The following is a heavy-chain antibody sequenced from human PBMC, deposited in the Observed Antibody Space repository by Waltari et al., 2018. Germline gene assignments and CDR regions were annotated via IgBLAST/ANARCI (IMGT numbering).Heavy chain of an antibody. D-gene: IGHD2-15*01. Sequence: QVQLVQSGAEVKKPGSSVKVSCKASGGTFSSHAISRGRQGPGQGLEWMGGIIPIFGTANYAQKFQGRVTITADESTSTAYMELSSLRSEDTAVYYCAREGRIRAFDYWGQGTLVTVSS. J-gene: IGHJ4*02. CDR1: GGTFSSHA. CDR2: IIPIFGTA. CDR3: AREGRIRAFDY. V-gene: IGHV1-69*12.